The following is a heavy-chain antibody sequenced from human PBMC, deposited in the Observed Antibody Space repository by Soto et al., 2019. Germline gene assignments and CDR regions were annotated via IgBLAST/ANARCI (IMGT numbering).Heavy chain of an antibody. CDR1: GGSISPYY. CDR2: IYYSGTT. V-gene: IGHV4-59*01. CDR3: ARDSRNWNYFYFDP. J-gene: IGHJ5*02. D-gene: IGHD1-7*01. Sequence: TLSLTCTVSGGSISPYYWSWIRQPPGKGLEWIGYIYYSGTTNYNPSLKSRVTISIDTSNQFSLILTSVTAADTAVYFCARDSRNWNYFYFDPWGQGILVTVSS.